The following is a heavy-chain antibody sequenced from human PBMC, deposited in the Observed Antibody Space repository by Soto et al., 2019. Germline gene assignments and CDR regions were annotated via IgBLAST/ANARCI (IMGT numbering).Heavy chain of an antibody. J-gene: IGHJ4*02. Sequence: GGSLRLSCAASGFTFSDYYMSWIRQAPGKGLEWVSYISSSGSTIYYADSVKGRFTISRDNAKNSLYLQMNSRRAEDTAVYYCARVGYSSSYCPDYWGQGTLVTVSS. CDR3: ARVGYSSSYCPDY. CDR1: GFTFSDYY. CDR2: ISSSGSTI. D-gene: IGHD6-6*01. V-gene: IGHV3-11*01.